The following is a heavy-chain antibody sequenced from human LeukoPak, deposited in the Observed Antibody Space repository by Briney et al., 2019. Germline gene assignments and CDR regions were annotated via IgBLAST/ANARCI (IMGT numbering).Heavy chain of an antibody. D-gene: IGHD3-3*01. J-gene: IGHJ4*02. CDR2: INHSGST. CDR3: ARGGNYDFWSGYPYYFDY. Sequence: PSETLSLTCAVYGGSFSGYYWSWIRQPPGKGLEWIGEINHSGSTNYNPSLKSRVTKSVDTSKNQFSLKLSSVTAADTAVYYCARGGNYDFWSGYPYYFDYWGQGTLVTVSS. CDR1: GGSFSGYY. V-gene: IGHV4-34*01.